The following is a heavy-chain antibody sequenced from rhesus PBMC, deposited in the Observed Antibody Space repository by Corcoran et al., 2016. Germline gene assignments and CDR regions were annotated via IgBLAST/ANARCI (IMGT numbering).Heavy chain of an antibody. Sequence: QVQLHQWGEGLVKPSETLSLTCAVYGGSISGYYYWSWIRQPPGKGLEWIGYIYGNTASTNYHPSLKNRVTISKDTSKNQFSLKLNSVTAADTAVYYCARDHNTMFNYWYFDLWGPGTPITISS. D-gene: IGHD3-3*01. CDR3: ARDHNTMFNYWYFDL. J-gene: IGHJ2*01. CDR2: IYGNTAST. V-gene: IGHV4-73*01. CDR1: GGSISGYYY.